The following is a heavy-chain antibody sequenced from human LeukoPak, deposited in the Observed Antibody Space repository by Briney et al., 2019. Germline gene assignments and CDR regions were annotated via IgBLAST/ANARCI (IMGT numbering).Heavy chain of an antibody. CDR1: GGTFSSYA. J-gene: IGHJ4*02. D-gene: IGHD3-22*01. CDR3: ARAGGGGYYGSSGYYPFDY. Sequence: SVKVSCKASGGTFSSYAISWVRQAPGQGLEWMGGIIPIFGTANYAQKFQGRVTITTDESTSTAYMELSSLRSEDTAVYYCARAGGGGYYGSSGYYPFDYWGQGTLVTVSS. V-gene: IGHV1-69*05. CDR2: IIPIFGTA.